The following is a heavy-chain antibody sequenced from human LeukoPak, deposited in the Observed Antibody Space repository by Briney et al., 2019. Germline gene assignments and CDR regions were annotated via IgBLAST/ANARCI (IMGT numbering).Heavy chain of an antibody. CDR3: ARGGSYLSAFDI. J-gene: IGHJ3*02. CDR1: GFTFSRYG. CDR2: ISGSGGST. D-gene: IGHD1-26*01. Sequence: GGTLRLSCAASGFTFSRYGMSWVRQAPGKGLEWVSAISGSGGSTYYADSVKGRFTISRDNSKNTLYLQMNSLRAEDTAVYYCARGGSYLSAFDIWGQGTMVTVSS. V-gene: IGHV3-23*01.